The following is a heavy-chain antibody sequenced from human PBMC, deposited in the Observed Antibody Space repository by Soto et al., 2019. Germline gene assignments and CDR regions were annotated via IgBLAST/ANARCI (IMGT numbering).Heavy chain of an antibody. D-gene: IGHD4-17*01. CDR1: GGYYSSYT. CDR3: ARESVGDYPLLDY. CDR2: VIPILGVA. Sequence: QVQVVQSGAEVKKPGSSVKVSCKASGGYYSSYTITWVRQAPGQGLEWMGRVIPILGVANYAQKFQGKVTITADKSTSTAYMELSSLRSDDTAVYYCARESVGDYPLLDYGGQGTLVTVSS. J-gene: IGHJ4*01. V-gene: IGHV1-69*08.